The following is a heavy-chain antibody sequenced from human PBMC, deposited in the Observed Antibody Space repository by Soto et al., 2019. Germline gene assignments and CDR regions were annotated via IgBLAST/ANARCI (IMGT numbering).Heavy chain of an antibody. CDR1: GFSVSSQS. CDR3: AKGNLYNVFSGSDY. D-gene: IGHD6-19*01. CDR2: ISTNGKII. Sequence: PGGSLRLSCAASGFSVSSQSMTWVRQLPGKGLEWVSIISTNGKIIQYADSVKGRFTISRDSSNNRVYLQMNSLRAEDTAVYHCAKGNLYNVFSGSDYRGQGTLVTVSS. V-gene: IGHV3-23*01. J-gene: IGHJ4*02.